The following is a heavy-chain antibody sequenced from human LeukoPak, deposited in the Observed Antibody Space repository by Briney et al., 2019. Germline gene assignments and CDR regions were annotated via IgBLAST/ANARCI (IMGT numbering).Heavy chain of an antibody. D-gene: IGHD3-10*01. J-gene: IGHJ4*02. CDR1: GFTFSSYA. CDR3: ARGRIVSDGEFYY. Sequence: QPGGSLRLSCAASGFTFSSYAMSWVRQAPGKGLEWVSTLSGSGGNTYYADSVKGRVTISRDNSKNTLYLQMNSLRAEDTAVYYCARGRIVSDGEFYYWGQGTLVTVSS. CDR2: LSGSGGNT. V-gene: IGHV3-23*01.